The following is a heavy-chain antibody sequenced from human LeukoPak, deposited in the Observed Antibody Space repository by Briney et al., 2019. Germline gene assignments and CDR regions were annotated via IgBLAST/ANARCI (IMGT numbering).Heavy chain of an antibody. Sequence: SETLSLTCTVSGGSISSYYWSWIRQPPGKGLEWIGYIYYSGSTNYNPSLKSRVTISVDTSKNQFSLKLSSVTAADTAVYYCAREVVAAAGTVDYWGQGTLVTVSS. CDR3: AREVVAAAGTVDY. CDR2: IYYSGST. V-gene: IGHV4-59*01. J-gene: IGHJ4*02. CDR1: GGSISSYY. D-gene: IGHD6-13*01.